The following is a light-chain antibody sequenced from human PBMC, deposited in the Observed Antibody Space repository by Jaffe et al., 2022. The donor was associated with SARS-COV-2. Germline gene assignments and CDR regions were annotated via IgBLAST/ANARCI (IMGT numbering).Light chain of an antibody. Sequence: DIVMTQSPDSLAVSLGERATINCKSSRSVFDSSNNRNYLAWYQQKPGQPPKLLIYWASTRESGVPDRFSGSGSGTDFTLTISSLQAEDVAVYYCQHYYSSPYTFGQGTKLEIK. J-gene: IGKJ2*01. CDR3: QHYYSSPYT. CDR1: RSVFDSSNNRNY. V-gene: IGKV4-1*01. CDR2: WAS.